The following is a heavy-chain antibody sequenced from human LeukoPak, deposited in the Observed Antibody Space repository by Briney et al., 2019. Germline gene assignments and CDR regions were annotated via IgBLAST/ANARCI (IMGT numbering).Heavy chain of an antibody. J-gene: IGHJ4*02. D-gene: IGHD4-17*01. CDR3: AREHGDYGHATDY. CDR2: INPDSGGT. Sequence: ASVKVSCKASGYTFTAYYMHWLRLAPGQGLEWMGWINPDSGGTNYAQKFQGRVTMTRDTSITTAYMEVNRLRSDDTAVYYCAREHGDYGHATDYWGQGTLVTVSS. CDR1: GYTFTAYY. V-gene: IGHV1-2*02.